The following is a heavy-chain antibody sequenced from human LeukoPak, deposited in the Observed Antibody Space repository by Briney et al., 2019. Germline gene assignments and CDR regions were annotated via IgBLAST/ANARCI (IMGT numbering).Heavy chain of an antibody. CDR3: ARWNWNYYYYYGMDV. CDR1: GYTFTSYD. Sequence: ASVTVSFKASGYTFTSYDINWVRQAAGQGLEWMGWMNPNSGDTGYAQKFQGRVTMTRNTSISTAYMELSSLRSEDTAVYYCARWNWNYYYYYGMDVWGQGTTVTVSS. J-gene: IGHJ6*02. V-gene: IGHV1-8*01. CDR2: MNPNSGDT. D-gene: IGHD1-1*01.